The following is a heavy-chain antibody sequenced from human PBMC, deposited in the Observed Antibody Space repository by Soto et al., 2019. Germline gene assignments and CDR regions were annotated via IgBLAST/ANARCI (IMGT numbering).Heavy chain of an antibody. CDR1: GGSFSGYY. CDR2: INHSGST. J-gene: IGHJ6*02. D-gene: IGHD3-3*01. V-gene: IGHV4-34*01. CDR3: ARGPTYYDFWSGHPYYYYYGMDV. Sequence: SETLSLTCAVNGGSFSGYYWSWIRQPPGKGPEWFGEINHSGSTNYNPSLKSRVTISVDTSKNQFSLKLSSVTAADTAVYYCARGPTYYDFWSGHPYYYYYGMDVWGQGTTVTVS.